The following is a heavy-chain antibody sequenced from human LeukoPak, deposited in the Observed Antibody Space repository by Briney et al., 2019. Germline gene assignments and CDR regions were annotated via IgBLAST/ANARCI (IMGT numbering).Heavy chain of an antibody. D-gene: IGHD1-26*01. CDR3: AREGPSYNFDY. V-gene: IGHV1-46*01. J-gene: IGHJ4*02. Sequence: ASVKVSCKASGYTFTGYYMHWVRQAPGQGLEWMGIINPSGGSTSYAQKFQGRVTMTRDTSTSTVYMELSSLRSEDTAVYYCAREGPSYNFDYWGQGTLVTVSS. CDR1: GYTFTGYY. CDR2: INPSGGST.